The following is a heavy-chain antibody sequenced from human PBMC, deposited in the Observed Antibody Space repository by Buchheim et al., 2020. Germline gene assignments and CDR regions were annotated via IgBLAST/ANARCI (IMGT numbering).Heavy chain of an antibody. CDR1: GDSMERGGFY. CDR3: ARGTPRYYFDF. CDR2: MYNSGST. D-gene: IGHD3-10*01. Sequence: QVQLQESGPGLVKPSQTLSLTCTVSGDSMERGGFYWNWIRQHPGMGLEFIGYMYNSGSTYFNPSPRSRVTISADPSKNQFSLKLSSVTAADTAVYFCARGTPRYYFDFWGRGTL. J-gene: IGHJ4*02. V-gene: IGHV4-31*03.